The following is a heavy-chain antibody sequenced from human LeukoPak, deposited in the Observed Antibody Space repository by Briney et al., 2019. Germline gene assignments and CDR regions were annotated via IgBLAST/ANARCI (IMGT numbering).Heavy chain of an antibody. Sequence: PGRSLRLSCAASGFTSSNYAMNWVSQAPGKGLEWVSAISGSGADTYYADSVKGRFTISRDNSKNTLYLQMNSLRAEDTAIYFCAKELRRSPTYYFDYWGQGTLVTVSS. J-gene: IGHJ4*02. D-gene: IGHD2-15*01. CDR2: ISGSGADT. V-gene: IGHV3-23*01. CDR1: GFTSSNYA. CDR3: AKELRRSPTYYFDY.